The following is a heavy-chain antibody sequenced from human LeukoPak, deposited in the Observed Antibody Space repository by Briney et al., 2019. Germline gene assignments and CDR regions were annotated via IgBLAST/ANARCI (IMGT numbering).Heavy chain of an antibody. J-gene: IGHJ4*02. CDR2: IYYSGST. V-gene: IGHV4-39*07. D-gene: IGHD5-18*01. CDR3: ARESGGIQLWSNDY. Sequence: GSLRLSCAASGFTFSSYAMSWVRQPPGKGLEWIGSIYYSGSTYYNPSLKSRVTISVDTSKSQFSLKLSSVTAADTAVYYCARESGGIQLWSNDYWGQGTLVTVSS. CDR1: GFTFSSYA.